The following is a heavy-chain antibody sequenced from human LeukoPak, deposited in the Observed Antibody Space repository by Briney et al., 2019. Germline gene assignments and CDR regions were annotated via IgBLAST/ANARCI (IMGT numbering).Heavy chain of an antibody. D-gene: IGHD5-24*01. J-gene: IGHJ4*02. CDR1: GFTFTSYY. V-gene: IGHV1-46*01. CDR3: TRELSHLGWLQNRIPFDY. CDR2: INPHGGST. Sequence: ASVKVSCKASGFTFTSYYMHWVRQAPGQGLEWMGIINPHGGSTNYAQKFQGRVTMTSDTSTSTVYMELRSLRSDDTAVYYCTRELSHLGWLQNRIPFDYWGQGTLVTVSS.